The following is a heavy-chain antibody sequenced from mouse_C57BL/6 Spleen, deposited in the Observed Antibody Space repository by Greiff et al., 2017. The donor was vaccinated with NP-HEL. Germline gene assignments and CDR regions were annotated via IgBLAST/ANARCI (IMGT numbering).Heavy chain of an antibody. CDR2: IYPGDGDT. D-gene: IGHD3-2*02. J-gene: IGHJ2*01. Sequence: QVQLQQSGAELVKPGASVKISCKASGYAFSSYWMNWVKQRPGKGLEWIGQIYPGDGDTNYNGKFKGKATLTADKSSSTAYMQLSSLTSEDSAVYFCARRAQATSYYFDYWGQGTTLTVSS. CDR1: GYAFSSYW. CDR3: ARRAQATSYYFDY. V-gene: IGHV1-80*01.